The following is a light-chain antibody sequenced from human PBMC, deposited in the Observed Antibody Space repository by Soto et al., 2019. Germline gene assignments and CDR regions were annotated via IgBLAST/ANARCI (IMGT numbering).Light chain of an antibody. Sequence: EFVLPPSPGTLSLSPGERYNQSCXSSQTVRNNYLAWYQQKPGQAPRLLIYGASTRATGIPARFSGSGSGTEFTLTISSLQSEDFAAYYCQQYNNWPPWTFGQGTKVDIK. V-gene: IGKV3-15*01. J-gene: IGKJ1*01. CDR3: QQYNNWPPWT. CDR2: GAS. CDR1: QTVRNN.